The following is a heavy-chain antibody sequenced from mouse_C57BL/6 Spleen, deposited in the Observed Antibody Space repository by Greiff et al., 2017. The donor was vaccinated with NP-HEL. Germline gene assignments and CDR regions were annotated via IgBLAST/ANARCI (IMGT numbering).Heavy chain of an antibody. V-gene: IGHV2-5*01. CDR3: AKEGAYLDYAMDY. Sequence: QVQLQQSGPGLVQPSQSLSITCTVSGFSLTSYGVHWVRQSPGKGLEWLGVIWRGGSTDYNAAFMSRLSITKDNSKSQVFFKMNSLQADDTAIYYCAKEGAYLDYAMDYCGQGTSVTVSS. CDR2: IWRGGST. D-gene: IGHD2-10*01. J-gene: IGHJ4*01. CDR1: GFSLTSYG.